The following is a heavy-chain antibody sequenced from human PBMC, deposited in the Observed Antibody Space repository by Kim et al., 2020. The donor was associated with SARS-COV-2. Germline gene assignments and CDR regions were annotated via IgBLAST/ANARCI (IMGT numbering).Heavy chain of an antibody. CDR2: WESGGI. J-gene: IGHJ4*02. Sequence: WESGGIGYADSVKGRFTISRDNAKNSLYLRMNSLRAEDTALYYCAKSFDYWGQGTLVTVS. CDR3: AKSFDY. V-gene: IGHV3-9*01.